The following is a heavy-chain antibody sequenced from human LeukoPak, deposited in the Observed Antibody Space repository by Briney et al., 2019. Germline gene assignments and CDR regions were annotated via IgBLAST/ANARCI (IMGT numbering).Heavy chain of an antibody. D-gene: IGHD6-19*01. J-gene: IGHJ4*02. Sequence: ASVKVSCKASGYSFTDYYMHWLRQAPGQGLEWMGWINPNSGDTKYAQKFQGRVTMTSDTSSSTAYMVLSRLRYDDTAVYYCARPLFSSGWYDFFDYWGQGTLVTVSS. CDR2: INPNSGDT. CDR1: GYSFTDYY. CDR3: ARPLFSSGWYDFFDY. V-gene: IGHV1-2*02.